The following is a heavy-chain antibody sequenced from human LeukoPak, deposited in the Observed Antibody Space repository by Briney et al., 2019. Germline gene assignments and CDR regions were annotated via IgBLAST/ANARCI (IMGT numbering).Heavy chain of an antibody. Sequence: PSETLSLTCSVSGGSIGNYYWNWIRQFPGKGLQWIGFINYSGSTNYNPSLKSRVSMSVDTSRNQLSLKLSSVTAADTAVYYCAQKAPYSPAYSQDWGQGTLVTVSS. CDR1: GGSIGNYY. V-gene: IGHV4-59*08. CDR3: AQKAPYSPAYSQD. J-gene: IGHJ1*01. CDR2: INYSGST. D-gene: IGHD2-21*01.